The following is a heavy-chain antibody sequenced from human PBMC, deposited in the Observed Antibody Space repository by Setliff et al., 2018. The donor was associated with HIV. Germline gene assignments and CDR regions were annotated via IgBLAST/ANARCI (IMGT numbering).Heavy chain of an antibody. CDR3: AKDTTVRGVRSYYVDV. Sequence: GGSLRLSCAASGFPFSTYPMHWVRQAPGKGPEYVSTINNDGAHTFYADSVKGRFTISRDNSKNTLYLLRAEDTAFYYCAKDTTVRGVRSYYVDVWGKGTTVTVSS. CDR1: GFPFSTYP. V-gene: IGHV3-64*02. D-gene: IGHD3-10*01. CDR2: INNDGAHT. J-gene: IGHJ6*03.